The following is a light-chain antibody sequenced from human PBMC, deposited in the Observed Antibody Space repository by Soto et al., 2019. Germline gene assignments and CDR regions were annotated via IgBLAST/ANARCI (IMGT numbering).Light chain of an antibody. V-gene: IGKV3-20*01. Sequence: EFVLTQPPGTLSLSPGERATLSGSASQTVRNNYLAWYQQKPGQAPRLLIYDASSRATGIPDRLSGGGSGTDFTLTISRLEPEDFAVYYCQQFSSYPLTFGGGTKVDIK. CDR2: DAS. CDR1: QTVRNNY. CDR3: QQFSSYPLT. J-gene: IGKJ4*01.